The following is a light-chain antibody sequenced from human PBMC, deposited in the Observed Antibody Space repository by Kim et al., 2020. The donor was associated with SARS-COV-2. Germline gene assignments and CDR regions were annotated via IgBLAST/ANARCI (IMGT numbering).Light chain of an antibody. J-gene: IGLJ3*02. CDR1: NIGSKN. Sequence: SYELTQPPSVSVAPGKTARITCGGNNIGSKNVHWHQQKPGQAPVLVIYYDSDRPSGIPERFSGSNSGNTATLTINRVEAGDEADYYCQVWDRSSDHWVFGGGTKLTVL. CDR2: YDS. V-gene: IGLV3-21*04. CDR3: QVWDRSSDHWV.